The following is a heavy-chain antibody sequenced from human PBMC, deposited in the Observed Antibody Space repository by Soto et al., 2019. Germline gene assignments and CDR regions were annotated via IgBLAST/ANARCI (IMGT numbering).Heavy chain of an antibody. J-gene: IGHJ1*01. Sequence: SETLSLTCTVSGGSISSGGYYWSWIRQHPGKGMEWIGYIYYSGSTYYNPSLKSRVTISVDTSKNQFSLKLSSVTAADTAVYYCASRITMVRGVSEYFQHWGQGTLVTVSS. CDR2: IYYSGST. V-gene: IGHV4-31*03. D-gene: IGHD3-10*01. CDR3: ASRITMVRGVSEYFQH. CDR1: GGSISSGGYY.